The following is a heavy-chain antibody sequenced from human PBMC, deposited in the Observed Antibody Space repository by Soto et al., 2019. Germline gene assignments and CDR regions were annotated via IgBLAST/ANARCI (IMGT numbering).Heavy chain of an antibody. CDR3: ARVAADIASWLDP. J-gene: IGHJ5*02. V-gene: IGHV4-59*01. D-gene: IGHD5-12*01. CDR2: IYYSGVT. Sequence: QGQLQESGPGLVKPSETLSLTCTVSGDSISTYNWGWIRQPPGKGLEWIGCIYYSGVTNYNPSLXXRXXISVDTPKNQLSLKLTSVTAADTAVYSCARVAADIASWLDPWGQGTLVTVSS. CDR1: GDSISTYN.